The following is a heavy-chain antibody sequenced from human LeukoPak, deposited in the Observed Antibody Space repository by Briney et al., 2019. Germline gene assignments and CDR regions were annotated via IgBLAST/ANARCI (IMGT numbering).Heavy chain of an antibody. CDR2: IYPGDSDT. CDR1: GYSFTSYW. V-gene: IGHV5-51*01. J-gene: IGHJ6*04. CDR3: ARFFEYCGGDCYGDV. D-gene: IGHD2-21*02. Sequence: GKSLKISCKGSGYSFTSYWIGWVRQMPGKGLEWMGIIYPGDSDTRYSPSFQGQVTISADKSISTAYLQWSSLKASDTAMYYCARFFEYCGGDCYGDVWGKGTTVIVSS.